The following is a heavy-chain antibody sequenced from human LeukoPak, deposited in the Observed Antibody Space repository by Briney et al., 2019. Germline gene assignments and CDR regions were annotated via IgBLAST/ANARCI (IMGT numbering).Heavy chain of an antibody. V-gene: IGHV7-4-1*02. CDR3: AAIGAHSFDY. CDR2: INTGTGNP. J-gene: IGHJ4*02. D-gene: IGHD3-10*01. Sequence: ASVKVSCKTSGYTFTNYAMSWVRQAAGQGLEFMGWINTGTGNPTYAQGFTGRIVFSLDTSVSTAYLHINTLKPEDTAVYYCAAIGAHSFDYWGQGTLVTVSS. CDR1: GYTFTNYA.